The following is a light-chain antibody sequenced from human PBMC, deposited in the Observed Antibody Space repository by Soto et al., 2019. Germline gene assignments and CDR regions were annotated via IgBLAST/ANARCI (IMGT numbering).Light chain of an antibody. Sequence: EIVMTQSPATLSVSPWEIATLSCRASQSVTSNLAWYQQKPGQAPRLLIYDTSNRATGIPARFSGSGSGTDFTLTISSLEPEDFAIYYCQQRSSWPLTFGQGTRLEIK. CDR3: QQRSSWPLT. V-gene: IGKV3-11*01. CDR1: QSVTSN. J-gene: IGKJ5*01. CDR2: DTS.